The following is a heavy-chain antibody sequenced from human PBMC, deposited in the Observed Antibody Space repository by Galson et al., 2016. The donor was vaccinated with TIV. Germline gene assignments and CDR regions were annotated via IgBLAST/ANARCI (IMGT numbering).Heavy chain of an antibody. CDR1: GGVFTNYA. V-gene: IGHV1-69*13. Sequence: SVKVSCKAYGGVFTNYAINWVRQAPGQGLEWMGWIVPLSSDVTYAPKFRGRVTITAGGTSFMALSDLTSEDTAVNYRARKTGGGQVLHVWGEGTKVNV. D-gene: IGHD3-16*01. CDR2: IVPLSSDV. CDR3: ARKTGGGQVLHV. J-gene: IGHJ3*01.